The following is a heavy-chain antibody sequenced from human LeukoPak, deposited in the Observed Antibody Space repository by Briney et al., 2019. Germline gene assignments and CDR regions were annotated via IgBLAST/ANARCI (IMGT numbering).Heavy chain of an antibody. J-gene: IGHJ5*02. CDR1: GFTFSSYS. Sequence: GGSLRLSCAASGFTFSSYSMNWVRQAPGKGLEWVSSISSSSSYIYCADSVKGRFTISRDNDKNSLYLQMNSLRAEDTAVYYCARDKRYYDSSGYLTTTGNWFDPWGQGTLVTVSS. D-gene: IGHD3-22*01. V-gene: IGHV3-21*01. CDR2: ISSSSSYI. CDR3: ARDKRYYDSSGYLTTTGNWFDP.